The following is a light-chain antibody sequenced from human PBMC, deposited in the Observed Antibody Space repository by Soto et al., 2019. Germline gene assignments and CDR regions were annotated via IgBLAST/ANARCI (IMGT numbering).Light chain of an antibody. V-gene: IGLV1-51*01. Sequence: QSVLTQPPSVSAAPGQEVTISCSGSSSNIGKNYVSWYQHLPGTAPKLLIYDNYKRPSGIPDRFSGSKAGTSATLGITGLQTGDEAVYYCATDDSSLSGYVVFGGGTKLTVL. CDR1: SSNIGKNY. CDR2: DNY. J-gene: IGLJ2*01. CDR3: ATDDSSLSGYVV.